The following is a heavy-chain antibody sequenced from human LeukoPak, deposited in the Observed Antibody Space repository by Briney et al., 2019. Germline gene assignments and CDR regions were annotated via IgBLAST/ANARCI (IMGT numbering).Heavy chain of an antibody. J-gene: IGHJ3*02. CDR2: ISAYNGNT. CDR3: ARDLYYGSGSYPNAFDI. V-gene: IGHV1-18*01. CDR1: GYTFTSYG. D-gene: IGHD3-10*01. Sequence: ASMKVSCKASGYTFTSYGISWVRQAPGQGLEWMGWISAYNGNTNYAQKLQGRVTMTTDTSTSTAYMELRSLRSDDTAVYYCARDLYYGSGSYPNAFDIWGQGTMVTVSS.